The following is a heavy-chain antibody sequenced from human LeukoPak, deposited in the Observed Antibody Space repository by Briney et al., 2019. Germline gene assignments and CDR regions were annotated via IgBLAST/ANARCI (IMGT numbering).Heavy chain of an antibody. CDR2: MNPNSGNT. CDR1: GYTFTNYD. J-gene: IGHJ4*02. D-gene: IGHD3-3*01. CDR3: ARRKLDYDFWSGYYLFDY. V-gene: IGHV1-8*03. Sequence: ASVKVSCKASGYTFTNYDINWVREATGQGLEWMGWMNPNSGNTGYAQKFQGRVTITRNTSISTAYMELSSLRSEDTAVYYCARRKLDYDFWSGYYLFDYWGQGTLVTVSS.